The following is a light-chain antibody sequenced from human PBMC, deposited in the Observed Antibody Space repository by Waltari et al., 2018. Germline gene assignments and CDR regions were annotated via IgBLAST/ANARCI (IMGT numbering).Light chain of an antibody. CDR3: QQYYNTPLT. Sequence: DIVMTQSPESLAVSLGERATINCKSSDSVLYSPNKKNHLAWYQQKPGQPPKLLIYWASTRKSGVPDRFSGSGSETDFTLTVSSLQAEDVALYYCQQYYNTPLTFGGGTKVEIK. V-gene: IGKV4-1*01. CDR1: DSVLYSPNKKNH. CDR2: WAS. J-gene: IGKJ4*01.